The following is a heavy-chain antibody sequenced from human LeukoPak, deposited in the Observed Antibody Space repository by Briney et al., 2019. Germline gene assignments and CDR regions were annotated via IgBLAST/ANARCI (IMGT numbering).Heavy chain of an antibody. CDR1: GGTFSSYA. V-gene: IGHV1-69*05. CDR2: IIPIFGTA. D-gene: IGHD3-22*01. Sequence: SVKVSCKASGGTFSSYAISWVRQAPGQGLEWMGGIIPIFGTANYAQKFQGRVTITTDESTSTAYMEPSSLRSEDTAVYYCARGSEYYDSSGYYYFDYWGQGTLVTVSS. CDR3: ARGSEYYDSSGYYYFDY. J-gene: IGHJ4*02.